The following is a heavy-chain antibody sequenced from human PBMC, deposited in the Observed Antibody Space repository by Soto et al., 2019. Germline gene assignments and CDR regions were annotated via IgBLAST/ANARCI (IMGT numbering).Heavy chain of an antibody. D-gene: IGHD3-22*01. J-gene: IGHJ4*02. CDR1: GVTFSRYW. CDR2: IKQEGSEK. V-gene: IGHV3-7*04. Sequence: GGSLRLSCAASGVTFSRYWMSWVRQAPGKGLEGVANIKQEGSEKYYVDSVKGRFTSSRDNAKNSLYLQMYSLRADDTAVYYCAREWDISAHYALRDSGQGTLVTLSS. CDR3: AREWDISAHYALRD.